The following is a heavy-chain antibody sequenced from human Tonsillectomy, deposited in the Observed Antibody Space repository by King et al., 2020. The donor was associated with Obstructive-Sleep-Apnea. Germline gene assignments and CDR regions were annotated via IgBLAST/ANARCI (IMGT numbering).Heavy chain of an antibody. CDR1: GYTFTGYY. CDR2: INPNSGGT. V-gene: IGHV1-2*02. J-gene: IGHJ5*02. D-gene: IGHD2-2*01. Sequence: QWQLVQSGAEVKKPGASVKVSCKASGYTFTGYYMHWVRQAPGQGLEWMGWINPNSGGTNYAQKFQGRVTMTRDKSISTAYMELSRLRSDDTAVYYCARDLGYCSSTSCYNWFDPWGQGTLVTVSS. CDR3: ARDLGYCSSTSCYNWFDP.